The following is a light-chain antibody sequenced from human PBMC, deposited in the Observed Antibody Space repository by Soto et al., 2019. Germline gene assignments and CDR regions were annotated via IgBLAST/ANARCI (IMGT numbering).Light chain of an antibody. CDR3: QKYNSVVT. CDR2: AAS. Sequence: DIQMTQSPSSLSASVGDRVTITCRASQGISNYLAWYQQKPGKVPKLLIYAASTLQSGVPSRFSGSGSGTDFTLTISSLQPEDVATYYCQKYNSVVTFGPGTKVDIK. J-gene: IGKJ3*01. CDR1: QGISNY. V-gene: IGKV1-27*01.